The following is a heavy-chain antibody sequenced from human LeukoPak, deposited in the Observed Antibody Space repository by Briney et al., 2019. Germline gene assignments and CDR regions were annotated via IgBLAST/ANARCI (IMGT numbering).Heavy chain of an antibody. CDR3: ARDPDYYDSSGYYPPYFDY. D-gene: IGHD3-22*01. V-gene: IGHV3-48*04. J-gene: IGHJ4*02. CDR2: ISSSGSTI. CDR1: GFDFSSCG. Sequence: GSLRLSCAASGFDFSSCGMNWVRQAPGKGLEWVSYISSSGSTIYYADSVKGRFTISRDNAKNSLYLQMNSLRAEDTAVYYCARDPDYYDSSGYYPPYFDYWGQGTLVTVSS.